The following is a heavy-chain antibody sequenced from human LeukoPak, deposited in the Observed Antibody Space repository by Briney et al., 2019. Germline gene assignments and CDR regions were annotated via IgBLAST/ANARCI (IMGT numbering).Heavy chain of an antibody. CDR1: GYTLTELS. Sequence: SVKVSCKVSGYTLTELSMHWVRQAPGKGLEWMGGFDPEDGETIYAQKFQGRVTMTEDTSTDTAYMELSSLRSEDTAVYYCATDPFVPGGGTNAFDIWGQGTMVTVSS. CDR3: ATDPFVPGGGTNAFDI. D-gene: IGHD1-1*01. J-gene: IGHJ3*02. V-gene: IGHV1-24*01. CDR2: FDPEDGET.